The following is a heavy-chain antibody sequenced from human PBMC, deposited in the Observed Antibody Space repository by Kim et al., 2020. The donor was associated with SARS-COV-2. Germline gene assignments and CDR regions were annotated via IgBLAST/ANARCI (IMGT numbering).Heavy chain of an antibody. V-gene: IGHV1-69*13. Sequence: SVKVSCKASGGTFSSYAISWVRQAHGQGLEWMGGIIPIFGTANYAQKFQGRVTITADESTSTAYMELSSLRSEDTAVYYCARYGTGTTLDYYYGMDVWGQGTTVTVSS. D-gene: IGHD1-1*01. CDR2: IIPIFGTA. J-gene: IGHJ6*02. CDR1: GGTFSSYA. CDR3: ARYGTGTTLDYYYGMDV.